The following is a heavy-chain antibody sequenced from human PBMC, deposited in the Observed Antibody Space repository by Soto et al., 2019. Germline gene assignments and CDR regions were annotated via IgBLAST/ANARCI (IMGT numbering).Heavy chain of an antibody. CDR1: GGPISSYY. CDR2: ISYSGST. CDR3: QRQMTKLSKFDY. V-gene: IGHV4-59*01. D-gene: IGHD4-17*01. J-gene: IGHJ4*01. Sequence: SETLSLTCAVSGGPISSYYWSWIRQPPGKGLEWIGYISYSGSTNYNPSLKSRVTISVDTSKNQFSLKVSSVAAADTAVYYCQRQMTKLSKFDYWGPETLVAVSS.